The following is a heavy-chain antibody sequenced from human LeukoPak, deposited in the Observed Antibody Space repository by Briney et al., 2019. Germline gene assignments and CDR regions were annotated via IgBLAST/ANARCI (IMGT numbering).Heavy chain of an antibody. CDR3: ARNSGWLNWFDP. J-gene: IGHJ5*02. D-gene: IGHD6-19*01. Sequence: ASVKVSCKASGGTFSSYAISWVRQAPGQGLEWMGRIIPILGIANYAQKFQGRVTITADKSTSTAYVELSSLRSEDTAVYYCARNSGWLNWFDPWGQGTLVTVSS. V-gene: IGHV1-69*04. CDR2: IIPILGIA. CDR1: GGTFSSYA.